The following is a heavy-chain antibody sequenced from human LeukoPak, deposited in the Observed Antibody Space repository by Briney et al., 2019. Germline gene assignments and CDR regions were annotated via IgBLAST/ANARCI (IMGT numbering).Heavy chain of an antibody. D-gene: IGHD2-2*01. CDR1: GGSISSYY. V-gene: IGHV4-59*08. CDR3: ARHVGYCSSTSCYGP. CDR2: ISYSGST. Sequence: SETLSLTCNVSGGSISSYYWTWIRQSPGKGLEWIGYISYSGSTKYNPSLKSRVTISVDTSKNQFSLKLSSVTAADTAVYYCARHVGYCSSTSCYGPWGQGTLVTVSS. J-gene: IGHJ5*02.